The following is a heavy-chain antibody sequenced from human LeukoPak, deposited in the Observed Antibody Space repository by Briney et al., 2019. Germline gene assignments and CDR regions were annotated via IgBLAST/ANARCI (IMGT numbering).Heavy chain of an antibody. CDR3: ARRLTQYDCFDP. CDR1: GDSVPSNSVT. Sequence: SQTLSLTCAISGDSVPSNSVTWNWVRRSPSRGLEWLGRTYYRSTWYNDYAVSVRGRITVNPDTSKNQFSLHLNSVTPEDTAVYYCARRLTQYDCFDPWGQGILVTVSS. V-gene: IGHV6-1*01. CDR2: TYYRSTWYN. J-gene: IGHJ5*02. D-gene: IGHD2-2*01.